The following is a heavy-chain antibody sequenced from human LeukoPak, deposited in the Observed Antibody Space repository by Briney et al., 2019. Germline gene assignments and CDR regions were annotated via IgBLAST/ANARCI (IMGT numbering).Heavy chain of an antibody. CDR3: ARRAGDYSHPYDY. J-gene: IGHJ4*02. Sequence: GGSLRLSCAASGFTFSNYNMHWVRQAPGKGLEWVSFIYSGGNTHNSDSVKGRFTISRDNSKNTLYLQMNSLRAEDTAVYYCARRAGDYSHPYDYWGQGTLVTVSS. V-gene: IGHV3-53*01. CDR1: GFTFSNYN. CDR2: IYSGGNT. D-gene: IGHD3-22*01.